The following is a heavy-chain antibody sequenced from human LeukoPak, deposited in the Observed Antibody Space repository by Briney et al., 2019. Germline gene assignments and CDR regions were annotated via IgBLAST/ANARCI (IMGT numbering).Heavy chain of an antibody. V-gene: IGHV1-69*05. CDR1: GGTFSSYA. CDR2: IIPIFGTA. CDR3: ARNIAAAGESQH. D-gene: IGHD6-13*01. J-gene: IGHJ1*01. Sequence: GASVKVSCKASGGTFSSYAISWVRQAPGQGLEWMGRIIPIFGTANYAQKFQGRVTITTDESTSTAYMELSSLRSDDTAVYYCARNIAAAGESQHWGQGILVTVSS.